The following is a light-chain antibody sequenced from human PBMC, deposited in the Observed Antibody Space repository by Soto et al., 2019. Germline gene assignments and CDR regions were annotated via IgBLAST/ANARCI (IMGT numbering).Light chain of an antibody. Sequence: QMTQSPSSLFASVGDRVTITCRASQSISSHLNWYQQKVGKTPRLLIYAASTLQSEVPPRFSGSGSGTEFTLTISGLQREDFATYSCQQSHSAPLPFGGGTKIQI. CDR3: QQSHSAPLP. J-gene: IGKJ4*01. V-gene: IGKV1-39*01. CDR1: QSISSH. CDR2: AAS.